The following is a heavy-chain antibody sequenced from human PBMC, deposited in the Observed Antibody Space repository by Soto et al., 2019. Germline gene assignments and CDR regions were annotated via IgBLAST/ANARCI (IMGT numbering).Heavy chain of an antibody. V-gene: IGHV3-53*01. J-gene: IGHJ6*02. CDR2: IYSGGST. CDR3: AGGSSSWDYYYGMDV. Sequence: GGSLRLSCAASGFTVSSNYMSWVRQAPGKGLEWVSVIYSGGSTYYADSVKGRFTISRDNSKNTLYLQMNSLRAEDTAVYYCAGGSSSWDYYYGMDVWGQGTTVTVPS. D-gene: IGHD6-13*01. CDR1: GFTVSSNY.